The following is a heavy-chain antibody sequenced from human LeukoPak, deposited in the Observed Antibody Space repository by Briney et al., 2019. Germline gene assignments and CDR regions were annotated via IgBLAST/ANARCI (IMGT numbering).Heavy chain of an antibody. CDR2: INPSGGSK. D-gene: IGHD1-26*01. J-gene: IGHJ3*02. CDR3: ARDWASQPLGATTGFDI. V-gene: IGHV1-46*01. Sequence: ASVKVSCKASGYTFTSYYMHWVRQAPGQGLEWMGIINPSGGSKSYAQKFQGRVTMTRDTSTSTVYMELSSLRSEDTAVYYCARDWASQPLGATTGFDIWGQGTMVTVSS. CDR1: GYTFTSYY.